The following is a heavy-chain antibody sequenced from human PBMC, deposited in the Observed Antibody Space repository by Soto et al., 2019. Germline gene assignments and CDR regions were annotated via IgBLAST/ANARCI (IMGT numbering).Heavy chain of an antibody. Sequence: GGSLRLSCAASGFTFSSYSMNWVRQAPGKGLEWVSYISSSSSTIYYADSVKGRFTISRDNAKNSLYLQMNSLRDEDTAVYYCAPNTYYYDSSGYYFDPWGQGTLVTVSS. D-gene: IGHD3-22*01. CDR3: APNTYYYDSSGYYFDP. J-gene: IGHJ5*02. CDR2: ISSSSSTI. V-gene: IGHV3-48*02. CDR1: GFTFSSYS.